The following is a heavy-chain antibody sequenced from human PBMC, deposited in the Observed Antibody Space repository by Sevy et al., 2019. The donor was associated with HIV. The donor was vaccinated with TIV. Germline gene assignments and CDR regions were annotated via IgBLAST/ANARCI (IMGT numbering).Heavy chain of an antibody. D-gene: IGHD1-7*01. CDR2: ISAYNGNT. Sequence: ASVKVSCKASGYTFTSYGISWVRQAPGQGLEWMGWISAYNGNTNYAQKLQGRVTMTTDTSTSTAYMELRSLRSDDTAVYYCARVRSGGLELRSYYYYYMDVWGKGTTVTVSS. J-gene: IGHJ6*03. V-gene: IGHV1-18*01. CDR3: ARVRSGGLELRSYYYYYMDV. CDR1: GYTFTSYG.